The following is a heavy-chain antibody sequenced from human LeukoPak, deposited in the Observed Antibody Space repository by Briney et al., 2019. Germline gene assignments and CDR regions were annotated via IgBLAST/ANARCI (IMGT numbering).Heavy chain of an antibody. CDR2: ISAYNGNT. V-gene: IGHV1-18*01. Sequence: ASVKVSCKASGYTFTSFGISWVRQAPGQGLEWMGWISAYNGNTNYAQKLQGRVTLTTDTSTSTAYMELRSLRSDDTAVYYCARARDSSGYYRYYFDYWGQGTLVTVSS. CDR3: ARARDSSGYYRYYFDY. CDR1: GYTFTSFG. D-gene: IGHD3-22*01. J-gene: IGHJ4*02.